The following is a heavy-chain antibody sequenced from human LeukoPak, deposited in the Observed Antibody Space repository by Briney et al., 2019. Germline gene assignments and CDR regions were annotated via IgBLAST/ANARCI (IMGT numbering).Heavy chain of an antibody. CDR2: IDHSGST. V-gene: IGHV4-34*08. Sequence: SETLSLTCAVDCLTYAYDYGMWLRQSPGKGLEWIGEIDHSGSTNYKPSLKSRITISLDTSSTQFFLNRNSVTAADTAVFYVAGIFGARRTQTFYFCMDVWGKGTTVTVSS. CDR3: AGIFGARRTQTFYFCMDV. J-gene: IGHJ6*03. D-gene: IGHD2-2*01. CDR1: CLTYAYDY.